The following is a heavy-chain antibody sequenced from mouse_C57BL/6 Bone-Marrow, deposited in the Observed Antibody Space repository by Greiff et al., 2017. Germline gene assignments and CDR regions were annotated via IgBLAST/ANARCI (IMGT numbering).Heavy chain of an antibody. CDR2: IYPSDSET. V-gene: IGHV1-61*01. CDR1: GYTFTSYW. Sequence: QVQLQQSGAELVRPGSSVKLSCKASGYTFTSYWMAWVKQRPGQGLEWIGNIYPSDSETHYNQKFKDKATLTVDKSSSTAYMQLSSLTSEDSAVYYCARLLSWYFDGWGTGTTVTVSS. CDR3: ARLLSWYFDG. J-gene: IGHJ1*03. D-gene: IGHD2-1*01.